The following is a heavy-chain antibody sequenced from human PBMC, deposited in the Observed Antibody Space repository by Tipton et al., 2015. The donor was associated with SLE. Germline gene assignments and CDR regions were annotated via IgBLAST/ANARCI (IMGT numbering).Heavy chain of an antibody. J-gene: IGHJ4*02. D-gene: IGHD2-8*02. CDR1: GASISNYY. Sequence: TLSLTCTVSGASISNYYWSWIRQPPGKGLEWIGYIYYSGSTNYNPSLKSRVTISVDTSKNQFSLKLSSVTAADTAVYYCARGHPCTGGLCRYYFDYWGQGTLVTVSS. CDR2: IYYSGST. V-gene: IGHV4-59*01. CDR3: ARGHPCTGGLCRYYFDY.